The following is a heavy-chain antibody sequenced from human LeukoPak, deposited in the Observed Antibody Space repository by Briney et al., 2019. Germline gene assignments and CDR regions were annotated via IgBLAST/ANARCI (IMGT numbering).Heavy chain of an antibody. V-gene: IGHV1-2*02. CDR1: GYTFTEYY. CDR3: ARGQSLNDY. Sequence: ASVKVSCKASGYTFTEYYMHWVRQAPGQGLEWMGWINPNSGGANYAENFQGRVTMTRDTSISTAYMELSSLRYDATALYYCARGQSLNDYWGQGTLVTVSS. CDR2: INPNSGGA. J-gene: IGHJ4*02.